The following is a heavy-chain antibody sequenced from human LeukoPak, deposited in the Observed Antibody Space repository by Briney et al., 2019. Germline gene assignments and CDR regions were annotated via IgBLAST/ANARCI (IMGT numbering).Heavy chain of an antibody. D-gene: IGHD4-17*01. CDR3: ARAIDYGDSYYFDY. CDR1: GGSISSGGYS. J-gene: IGHJ4*02. Sequence: SETLSLTCTVSGGSISSGGYSWGWIRQPPGKGLEWIGYIYHSGSTYYNPSLKSRVTISVDRSKNQFSLKLSSVTAADTAVYYCARAIDYGDSYYFDYWGQGTLVTASS. CDR2: IYHSGST. V-gene: IGHV4-30-2*01.